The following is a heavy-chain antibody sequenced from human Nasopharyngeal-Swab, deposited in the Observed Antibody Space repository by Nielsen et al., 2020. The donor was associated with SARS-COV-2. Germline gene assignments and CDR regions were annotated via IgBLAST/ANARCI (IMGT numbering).Heavy chain of an antibody. D-gene: IGHD3-16*01. J-gene: IGHJ6*02. Sequence: WIRQPPGKGLEWVAVISYDGSNKYYADSVKGRFTISRDNSKNTLYLQMNSLRAEDTAVYYCARDRTPPFGMGYCYYGMDVWGQGTTVTVSS. CDR3: ARDRTPPFGMGYCYYGMDV. V-gene: IGHV3-30-3*01. CDR2: ISYDGSNK.